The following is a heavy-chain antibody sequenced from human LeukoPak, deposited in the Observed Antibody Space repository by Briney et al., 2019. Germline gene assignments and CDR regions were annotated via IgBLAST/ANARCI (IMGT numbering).Heavy chain of an antibody. Sequence: PGGSLRLSCAASGFTFSSYAMSWVRQAPGKGLEWGSAISGSGGSTYYADSVKGRFTISRDNSKNTLYLQMNSLRAEDTAVYYCAKDRPDSSGWYNWFNPWGQGTLVTVSS. CDR3: AKDRPDSSGWYNWFNP. CDR2: ISGSGGST. CDR1: GFTFSSYA. D-gene: IGHD6-19*01. J-gene: IGHJ5*02. V-gene: IGHV3-23*01.